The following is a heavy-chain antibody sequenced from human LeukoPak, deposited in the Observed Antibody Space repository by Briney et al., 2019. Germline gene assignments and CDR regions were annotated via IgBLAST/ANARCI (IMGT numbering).Heavy chain of an antibody. V-gene: IGHV3-30-3*01. D-gene: IGHD3-16*02. CDR2: ISYDGSNK. J-gene: IGHJ4*02. Sequence: PGRSLRLSCAASGFTFSSYAMHWVRQAPGKGLEWVAVISYDGSNKYYADSVKGRFTISRDNAKNSLYLQMNSLRVEDTAVYYCARAVDDYVWGSYRPPGHWGQGTLVTVSS. CDR3: ARAVDDYVWGSYRPPGH. CDR1: GFTFSSYA.